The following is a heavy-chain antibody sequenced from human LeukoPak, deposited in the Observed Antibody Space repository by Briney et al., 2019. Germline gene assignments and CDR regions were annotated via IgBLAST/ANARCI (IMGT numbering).Heavy chain of an antibody. CDR1: GGSMNSYY. CDR2: IYYSGSI. J-gene: IGHJ4*02. Sequence: PSETLSLTCSVSGGSMNSYYWSWIRQPPGKGLEWIGYIYYSGSINYNPSLKSRVTISVDMSKNQFSLQLSSVTAADTAVYYCARQSRDGDYIAKLFDYWGQGTLVTVSS. D-gene: IGHD4-17*01. CDR3: ARQSRDGDYIAKLFDY. V-gene: IGHV4-59*08.